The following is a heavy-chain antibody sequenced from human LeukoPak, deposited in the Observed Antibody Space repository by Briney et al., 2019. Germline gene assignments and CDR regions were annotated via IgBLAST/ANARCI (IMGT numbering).Heavy chain of an antibody. CDR2: ISAYNGNT. J-gene: IGHJ1*01. Sequence: ASVKVSCKASGYTFTSYGISWVRQAPGQGLEWMGWISAYNGNTNYAQKLQGRVTMTTDTSTSTAYMELRSLRSDDTAAYYCARGSYDSSDFEYFHHWGQGTLVTVSS. CDR3: ARGSYDSSDFEYFHH. CDR1: GYTFTSYG. D-gene: IGHD3-22*01. V-gene: IGHV1-18*01.